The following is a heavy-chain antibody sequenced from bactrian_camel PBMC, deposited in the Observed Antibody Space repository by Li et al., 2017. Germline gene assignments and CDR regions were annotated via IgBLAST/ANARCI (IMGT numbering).Heavy chain of an antibody. CDR3: TAGYGTICYLSELSREGY. J-gene: IGHJ4*01. V-gene: IGHV3S10*01. D-gene: IGHD3*01. Sequence: QLVESGGGTVQAGGSLRLSCGVSGFRYSTYCLGWFRQAPGKAREGVASLHADGSTSYADSVMGRFTISKVNAKNTLYLQMNNLKPEDTAWYYCTAGYGTICYLSELSREGYWGQGTQVTVS. CDR1: GFRYSTYC. CDR2: LHADGST.